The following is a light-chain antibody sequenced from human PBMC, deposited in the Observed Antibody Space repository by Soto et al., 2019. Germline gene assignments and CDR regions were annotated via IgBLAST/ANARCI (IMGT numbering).Light chain of an antibody. CDR1: QSVGSK. V-gene: IGKV3D-15*01. Sequence: EIVMTQSPATLSVSPGERATLSCRASQSVGSKLAWYQQKPGQAPRLLIYGASTRATGIPARFSGSGSGTDFTLTISSLEPEDFAVYYCQQRYNWPPITFGQGTRLEI. CDR3: QQRYNWPPIT. J-gene: IGKJ5*01. CDR2: GAS.